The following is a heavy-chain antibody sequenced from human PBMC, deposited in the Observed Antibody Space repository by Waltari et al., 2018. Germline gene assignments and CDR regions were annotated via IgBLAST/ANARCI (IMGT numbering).Heavy chain of an antibody. D-gene: IGHD5-18*01. Sequence: QIHLVQSGREVKKPGASAKVSCKTSGYTFLNYGITWVRQAPGQELEWVGWISPYNGNTNNAQKLQGRLTLTTDTSATTVYMELRSLTTDDTAMYYCARDESIQIPLDHWGQGTLVIVSA. CDR3: ARDESIQIPLDH. J-gene: IGHJ4*02. CDR2: ISPYNGNT. V-gene: IGHV1-18*01. CDR1: GYTFLNYG.